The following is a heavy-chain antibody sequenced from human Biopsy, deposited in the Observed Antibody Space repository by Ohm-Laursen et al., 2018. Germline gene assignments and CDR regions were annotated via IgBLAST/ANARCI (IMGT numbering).Heavy chain of an antibody. CDR1: GDSISSYY. CDR2: IYYTWCT. J-gene: IGHJ2*01. V-gene: IGHV4-59*01. D-gene: IGHD3-22*01. Sequence: SETLSLTCTVSGDSISSYYWSWIPQPPGQGLLWLGYIYYTWCTEYNPSLQSRVTISIDTSKNHFSLRLRSVIPADTAIYYCARDRGYYSDRAVPGYFDLWGRGTLVTVSS. CDR3: ARDRGYYSDRAVPGYFDL.